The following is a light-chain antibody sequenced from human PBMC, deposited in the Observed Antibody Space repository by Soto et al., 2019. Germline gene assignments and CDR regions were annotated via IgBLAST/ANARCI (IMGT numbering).Light chain of an antibody. Sequence: QSVLTQPPSVSAAPGQKVTISCSGSSSNIGGNSVSWYQQLPGTAPKLLIYDDNKRPSGIPDRFSGSKSGTSATLGITGLQTGHEADYYCGSWDSRLSSYVFGTGTKDIVL. CDR1: SSNIGGNS. J-gene: IGLJ1*01. CDR3: GSWDSRLSSYV. CDR2: DDN. V-gene: IGLV1-51*01.